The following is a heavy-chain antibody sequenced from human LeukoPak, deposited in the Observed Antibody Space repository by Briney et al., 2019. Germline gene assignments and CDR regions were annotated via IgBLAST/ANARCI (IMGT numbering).Heavy chain of an antibody. D-gene: IGHD3-9*01. CDR2: ISAYNGNT. V-gene: IGHV1-18*01. J-gene: IGHJ4*02. CDR1: GYTFTSYD. CDR3: ARVVGDYDILTGYFHFDY. Sequence: ASVKVSCKASGYTFTSYDINWVRQATGQGLEWMGWISAYNGNTNYAQKLQGRVTMTTDTSTSTAYMELRSLRSDDTAVYYCARVVGDYDILTGYFHFDYWGQGTLVTVSS.